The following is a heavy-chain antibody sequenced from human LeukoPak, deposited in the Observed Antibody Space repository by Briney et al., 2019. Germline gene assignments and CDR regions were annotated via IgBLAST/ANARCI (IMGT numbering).Heavy chain of an antibody. Sequence: PSQTLSLTCTVSGGSISSGGYYWSWIRQHPGKGLEWIGYIYYSGSTYYNPSLKSRVTISVDTSKNQFSLKLSSVTAADTAVHYCARDRRSIAATTTWYFDLWGRGTLVTVSS. CDR3: ARDRRSIAATTTWYFDL. J-gene: IGHJ2*01. CDR1: GGSISSGGYY. D-gene: IGHD6-6*01. CDR2: IYYSGST. V-gene: IGHV4-31*03.